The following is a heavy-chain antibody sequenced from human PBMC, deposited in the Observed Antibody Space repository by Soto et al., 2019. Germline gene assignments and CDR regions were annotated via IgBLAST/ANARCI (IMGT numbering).Heavy chain of an antibody. J-gene: IGHJ4*02. V-gene: IGHV4-31*03. CDR1: GDSISSGDYF. D-gene: IGHD6-13*01. CDR2: IHHRGTA. Sequence: QVQLQESGPGLVRPSQTLSLTCNVSGDSISSGDYFWSWIRQTPGKGLEWIGCIHHRGTAFSNPSLTSRVTISVDTSKNQSSLEVSSVTAADTAVYFCARDEVQWLAAGGRFDYWGQGTLVTVSS. CDR3: ARDEVQWLAAGGRFDY.